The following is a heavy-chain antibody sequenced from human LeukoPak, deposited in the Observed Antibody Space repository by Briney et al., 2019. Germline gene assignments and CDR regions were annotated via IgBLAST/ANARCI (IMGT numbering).Heavy chain of an antibody. J-gene: IGHJ4*02. CDR3: AKGVSSSSWVYYFDY. CDR1: GFTFSSYG. V-gene: IGHV3-30*18. D-gene: IGHD6-13*01. Sequence: GRSLRLSCAASGFTFSSYGMHWVRQAPGKGLEWVAVIWYGGSNKYYADSVKGRFTISRDNSKNTLYLQMNSLRAEDTAVYYCAKGVSSSSWVYYFDYWGQGTLVTVSS. CDR2: IWYGGSNK.